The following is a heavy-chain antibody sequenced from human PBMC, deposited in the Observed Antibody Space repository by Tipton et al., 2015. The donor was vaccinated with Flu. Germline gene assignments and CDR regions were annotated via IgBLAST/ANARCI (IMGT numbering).Heavy chain of an antibody. D-gene: IGHD1-1*01. Sequence: QVQLVQSGAEVKKPGALVKVSCKASGYTFSSYEINWVRQATGQGLEWMGWMNPNSGNTGYAQKFQGRVTMTRNTSISTAYMELTSLTSEDTAVYYCARNRQPSRYLDLWGRGTLATVPS. V-gene: IGHV1-8*01. J-gene: IGHJ2*01. CDR3: ARNRQPSRYLDL. CDR1: GYTFSSYE. CDR2: MNPNSGNT.